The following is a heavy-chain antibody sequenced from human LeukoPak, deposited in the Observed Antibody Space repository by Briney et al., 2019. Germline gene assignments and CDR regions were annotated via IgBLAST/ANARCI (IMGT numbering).Heavy chain of an antibody. D-gene: IGHD3-16*02. CDR1: GGSFSGYY. CDR2: INHSGST. Sequence: PSETLSLTCAVYGGSFSGYYWSWIRQPPGKGLEWIGEINHSGSTNYNPSLKSRVTKSVDTSKHQFSLKLSAVTAADTAVYYCARGPHDYVWGSYRYGSFDYWGQGTLVTVSS. J-gene: IGHJ4*02. V-gene: IGHV4-34*01. CDR3: ARGPHDYVWGSYRYGSFDY.